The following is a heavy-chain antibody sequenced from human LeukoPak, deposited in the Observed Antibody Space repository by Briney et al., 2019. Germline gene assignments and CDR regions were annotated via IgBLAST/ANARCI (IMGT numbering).Heavy chain of an antibody. J-gene: IGHJ4*02. CDR1: GGSISSSSYY. Sequence: SETLSLTCTVSGGSISSSSYYWVWIRQPPGKGLEWIGSMYYSGNTHYNPSLKSRVTISVDTSRNQFSLKLRSVTAADTAVYYCARERSGWYGGDYWGQGTLVTVSS. CDR3: ARERSGWYGGDY. D-gene: IGHD6-19*01. CDR2: MYYSGNT. V-gene: IGHV4-39*07.